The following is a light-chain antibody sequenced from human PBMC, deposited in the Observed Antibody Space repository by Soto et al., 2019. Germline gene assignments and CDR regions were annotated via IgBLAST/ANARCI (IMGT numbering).Light chain of an antibody. CDR2: NAS. CDR1: QSISGW. Sequence: DIQMTQSPSTLSASVGDRVTITCRASQSISGWLAWYQQKPGKAPKLLIYNASSLKSGVPSRFSGSGVGTEFTLTISSLQPDDSATYYCQNYNQYSRTFGQGTKVEI. CDR3: QNYNQYSRT. V-gene: IGKV1-5*01. J-gene: IGKJ1*01.